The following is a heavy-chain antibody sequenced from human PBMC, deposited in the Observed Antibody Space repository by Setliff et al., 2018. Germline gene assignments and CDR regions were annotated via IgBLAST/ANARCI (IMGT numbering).Heavy chain of an antibody. CDR1: GYAFTGHY. J-gene: IGHJ6*04. Sequence: ASVKVSCKASGYAFTGHYIHWVRQAPGQGPEWMGWINPRTGVTNYARKFQGRVTMTRDTSITTVYMDLSRLKSDDTAVYYCARGTDYHGSGSYWAKDVWGKGTTVTVSS. CDR2: INPRTGVT. V-gene: IGHV1-2*02. D-gene: IGHD3-10*01. CDR3: ARGTDYHGSGSYWAKDV.